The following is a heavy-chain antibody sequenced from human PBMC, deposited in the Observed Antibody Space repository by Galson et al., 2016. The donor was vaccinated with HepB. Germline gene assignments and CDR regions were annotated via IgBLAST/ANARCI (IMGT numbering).Heavy chain of an antibody. V-gene: IGHV1-69*06. J-gene: IGHJ3*02. D-gene: IGHD3-10*01. CDR3: ARELWGSGRYDKHQSAFDM. Sequence: SCKASGGTFSTYAISRVRQAPGQGLEWMGGIIPIFGKANYAQKFQGRVTITADISTSTAYMELSSLRSEDTAVYYCARELWGSGRYDKHQSAFDMWGQGTMGTVSP. CDR2: IIPIFGKA. CDR1: GGTFSTYA.